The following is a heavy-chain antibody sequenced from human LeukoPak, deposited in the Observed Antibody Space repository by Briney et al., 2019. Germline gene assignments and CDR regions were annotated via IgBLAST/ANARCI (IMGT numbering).Heavy chain of an antibody. CDR2: IIPMFGSA. CDR3: ARRQALRGRHRAFDP. V-gene: IGHV1-69*05. CDR1: GGTFSNYA. D-gene: IGHD6-25*01. Sequence: GSSVKVSCKASGGTFSNYAVAWVRQAPGQGLEWLGGIIPMFGSAKYAQKFQGRVTINTDESTTTVYLELTSLRSDDTAVYYCARRQALRGRHRAFDPWGLGTLVTVSS. J-gene: IGHJ5*02.